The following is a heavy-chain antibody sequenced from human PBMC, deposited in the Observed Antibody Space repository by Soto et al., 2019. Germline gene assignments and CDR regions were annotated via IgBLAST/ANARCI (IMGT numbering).Heavy chain of an antibody. D-gene: IGHD2-2*01. CDR2: IYHSGST. CDR1: GGSISSSNW. CDR3: ARSARVVVPAAQYYYYGMDV. Sequence: PSETLSLTCAVSGGSISSSNWWSWVRQPPGKGLEWIGEIYHSGSTNCNPSLKSRVTISVDKSKNQFSLKLSSVTAADTAVYYCARSARVVVPAAQYYYYGMDVWGQGTTVTVSS. J-gene: IGHJ6*02. V-gene: IGHV4-4*02.